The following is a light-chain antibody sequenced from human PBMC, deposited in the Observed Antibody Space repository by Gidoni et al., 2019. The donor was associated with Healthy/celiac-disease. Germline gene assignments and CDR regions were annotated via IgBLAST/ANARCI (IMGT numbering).Light chain of an antibody. J-gene: IGLJ1*01. CDR3: SSYTSRSTTYV. CDR1: SSDVGGYHY. CDR2: DVS. Sequence: QSALTQPASVSGSPGQSITISCTGTSSDVGGYHYVSWYQQHQGKAPKLMIYDVSNRPSGVAHRFSGSESGNTASLTISGLQAEDEAEYYWSSYTSRSTTYVFGTGTKVTVL. V-gene: IGLV2-14*01.